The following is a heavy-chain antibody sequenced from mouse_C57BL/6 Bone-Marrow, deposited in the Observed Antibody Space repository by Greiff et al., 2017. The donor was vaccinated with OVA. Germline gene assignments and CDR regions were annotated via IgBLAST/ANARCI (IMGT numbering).Heavy chain of an antibody. V-gene: IGHV1-55*01. CDR3: ARGFITTVVAETY. D-gene: IGHD1-1*01. CDR2: IYPGSGST. J-gene: IGHJ3*01. Sequence: QVQLQQPGAELVKPGASVKMSCKASGYTFTSYWITWVKQRPGQGLEWIGDIYPGSGSTNYNEKFKSKATLTVDTSSSTAYMQLSSLTSEDSAVXYCARGFITTVVAETYWGQGTLVTVSA. CDR1: GYTFTSYW.